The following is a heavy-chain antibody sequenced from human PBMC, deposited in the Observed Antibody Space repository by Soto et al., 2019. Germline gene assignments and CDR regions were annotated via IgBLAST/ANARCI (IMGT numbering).Heavy chain of an antibody. V-gene: IGHV4-34*01. Sequence: SETLSLTCAVYGGSFSGYYWSWIRQPPGKGLEWIGEINHSGSTNYNPSLKSRVTISVDTSKNQFSLKLSSVTAADTAVYYCARTREDNWFDPWGQGTLVTVSS. J-gene: IGHJ5*02. CDR3: ARTREDNWFDP. D-gene: IGHD1-26*01. CDR2: INHSGST. CDR1: GGSFSGYY.